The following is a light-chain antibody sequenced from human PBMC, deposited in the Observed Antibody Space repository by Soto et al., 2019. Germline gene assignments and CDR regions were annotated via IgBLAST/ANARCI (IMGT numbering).Light chain of an antibody. CDR1: QSISSD. CDR2: DAS. J-gene: IGKJ1*01. V-gene: IGKV3-11*01. CDR3: QQRNSWPRT. Sequence: EIVLTQSPATLSLSPGERATVSCRASQSISSDLAWYQQKPGQAPRLLIYDASNSATGIPARFSGSGSGTDFTLTISSLEPEDFAVYYCQQRNSWPRTFGQGTKVEAK.